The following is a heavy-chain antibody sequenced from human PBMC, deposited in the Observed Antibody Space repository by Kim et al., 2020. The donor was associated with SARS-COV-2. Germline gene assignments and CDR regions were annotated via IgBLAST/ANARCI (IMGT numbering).Heavy chain of an antibody. CDR3: ARVPNDYGDYEAYYYYYGMDV. V-gene: IGHV1-69*04. J-gene: IGHJ6*02. CDR2: IIPILGIA. D-gene: IGHD4-17*01. Sequence: SVKVSCKASGGTFSSYAISWVRQAPGQGLEWMGRIIPILGIANYAQKFQGRVTITADKSTSTAYMELSSLRSEDTAVYYCARVPNDYGDYEAYYYYYGMDVWGQGTTVTVSS. CDR1: GGTFSSYA.